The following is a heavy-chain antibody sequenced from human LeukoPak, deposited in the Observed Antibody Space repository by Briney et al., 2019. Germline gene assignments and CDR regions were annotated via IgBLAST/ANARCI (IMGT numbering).Heavy chain of an antibody. Sequence: PSVTLSLTCTVSGGSISGSNYYWGWIRQPPGKGREWIGSIYYNGDTYYNPSLKSRVTMSVDTSKNQFSLKLSSVSAADTAVYYCARPGCSYATPHYYYMDVWGKGTMVTVSS. CDR2: IYYNGDT. J-gene: IGHJ6*03. CDR1: GGSISGSNYY. V-gene: IGHV4-39*01. D-gene: IGHD3-16*01. CDR3: ARPGCSYATPHYYYMDV.